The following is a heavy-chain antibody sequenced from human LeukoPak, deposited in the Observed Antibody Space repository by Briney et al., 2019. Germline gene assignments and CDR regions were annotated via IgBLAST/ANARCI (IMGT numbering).Heavy chain of an antibody. CDR1: GFTFSDYY. V-gene: IGHV3-23*01. J-gene: IGHJ5*02. Sequence: GGSLRLSCAASGFTFSDYYMSWIRKAPGKGLEWVSAISGSGGSTYYADSVKGRFTISRDNSKNTLYLQMNSLRAEDTAVYYCAKDYGERGTDWFDPWGQGTLVTVSS. CDR3: AKDYGERGTDWFDP. CDR2: ISGSGGST. D-gene: IGHD4-17*01.